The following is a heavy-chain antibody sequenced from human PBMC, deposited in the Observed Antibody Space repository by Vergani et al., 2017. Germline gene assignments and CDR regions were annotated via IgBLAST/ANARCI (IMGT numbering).Heavy chain of an antibody. CDR2: INHSGST. V-gene: IGHV4-34*01. Sequence: QVQLQQWGAGLLKPSETLSHTCAVYGGSFSGYYWSWIRQPPGKGLEWIGEINHSGSTNYNPSLKSRVTISVDTSKNQFSLKLSSVTAADTAVYYCAREHTPTAFDIWGQGTMVTVSS. CDR1: GGSFSGYY. D-gene: IGHD2-15*01. J-gene: IGHJ3*02. CDR3: AREHTPTAFDI.